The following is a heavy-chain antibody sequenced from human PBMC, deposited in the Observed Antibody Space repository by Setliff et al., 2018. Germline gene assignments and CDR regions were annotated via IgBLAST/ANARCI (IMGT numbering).Heavy chain of an antibody. Sequence: PSETLSLTCTVSGGSVRGYYWSWIRQPPGKGLEWIGYMYYSGDTNYNPSLKSRVTISADTSKNQFSLKMDSVTAADTAVYYCARVAGAKVNYMDVWGQGTLVTVSS. CDR1: GGSVRGYY. D-gene: IGHD1-26*01. CDR3: ARVAGAKVNYMDV. V-gene: IGHV4-59*02. CDR2: MYYSGDT. J-gene: IGHJ4*02.